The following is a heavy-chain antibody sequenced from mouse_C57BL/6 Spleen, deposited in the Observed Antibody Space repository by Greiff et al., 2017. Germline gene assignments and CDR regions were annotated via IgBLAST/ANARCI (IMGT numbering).Heavy chain of an antibody. J-gene: IGHJ2*01. V-gene: IGHV1-55*01. CDR3: ARLEYYGSRNYFDY. CDR1: GYTFTSYW. Sequence: QVQLQQSGAELVKPGASVKMSCKASGYTFTSYWITWVKQRPGQGLEWIGDIYPGSGSTNYNEKFKSKATLTVDTSSSTAYMQLSSLTSEDSAVYYCARLEYYGSRNYFDYWGQGTTLTVSS. D-gene: IGHD1-1*01. CDR2: IYPGSGST.